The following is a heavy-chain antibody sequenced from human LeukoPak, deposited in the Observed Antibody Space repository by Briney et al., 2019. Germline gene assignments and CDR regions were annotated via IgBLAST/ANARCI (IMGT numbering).Heavy chain of an antibody. CDR1: GGSITTYW. CDR3: ARYYSIAGGRLSGYWLDP. V-gene: IGHV4-59*08. D-gene: IGHD3-10*01. CDR2: MFYTGST. J-gene: IGHJ5*02. Sequence: PSETLSLTCAVSGGSITTYWWSWIRQPPGKGLEWIAYMFYTGSTNYNPSLKSRVTISVDTSKYQVSLKLSSVTAADTAVYYCARYYSIAGGRLSGYWLDPWGQGALVTVSS.